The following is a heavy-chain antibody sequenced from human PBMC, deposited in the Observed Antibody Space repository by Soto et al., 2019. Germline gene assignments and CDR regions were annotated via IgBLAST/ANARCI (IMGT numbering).Heavy chain of an antibody. J-gene: IGHJ1*01. CDR2: IFYSGST. CDR1: GASISDYY. Sequence: QVQLQESGPGLVKPSETLSLTCTVSGASISDYYWSWIRQPPGKGLEWIGYIFYSGSTHYNPSLNGRVTISIDTSNNQFSLRLSSVTAADTAVYYCARYQQYYEHWGQGTLVTVSS. CDR3: ARYQQYYEH. V-gene: IGHV4-59*08.